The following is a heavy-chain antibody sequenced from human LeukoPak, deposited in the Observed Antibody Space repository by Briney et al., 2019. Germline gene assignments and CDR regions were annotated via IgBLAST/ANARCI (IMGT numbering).Heavy chain of an antibody. CDR1: GGSFSGYY. V-gene: IGHV4-34*01. CDR2: INHSGST. D-gene: IGHD6-19*01. J-gene: IGHJ6*02. Sequence: PSETLSLTCAVYGGSFSGYYWSWIRQPPGKGLEWIGEINHSGSTNYNPSLKSRVTISVDTSKNQFSLKLSSVTAADTAVYYCARVGGWLVYYYGMDVWGQGTTVTVSS. CDR3: ARVGGWLVYYYGMDV.